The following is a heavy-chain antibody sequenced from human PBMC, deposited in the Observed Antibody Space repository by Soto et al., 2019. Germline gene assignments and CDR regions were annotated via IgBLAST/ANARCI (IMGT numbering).Heavy chain of an antibody. CDR2: INHSGST. Sequence: SETLSLTCAVYGGSFSGYYWSWIRQPPGKGLEWIGEINHSGSTNYNPSLKSRVTISVDTSKNQFSLKLSSVTAADTAVYYCARENWNYKGVFDYWGQGTLVTVSS. V-gene: IGHV4-34*01. CDR1: GGSFSGYY. CDR3: ARENWNYKGVFDY. J-gene: IGHJ4*02. D-gene: IGHD1-7*01.